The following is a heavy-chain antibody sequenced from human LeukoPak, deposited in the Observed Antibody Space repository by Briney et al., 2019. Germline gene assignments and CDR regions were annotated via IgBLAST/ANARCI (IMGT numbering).Heavy chain of an antibody. J-gene: IGHJ4*02. CDR3: ARGSGGSFHSGIHF. V-gene: IGHV1-69*13. CDR2: IIPIFGTA. D-gene: IGHD1-26*01. CDR1: GGTFSNYD. Sequence: SVKVSCKASGGTFSNYDISWVRQAPGQGLEWMGDIIPIFGTANYAQKFQGRVTITADESTSTAYMELSSLRSEDTAVYYCARGSGGSFHSGIHFWGQGTLLTVSS.